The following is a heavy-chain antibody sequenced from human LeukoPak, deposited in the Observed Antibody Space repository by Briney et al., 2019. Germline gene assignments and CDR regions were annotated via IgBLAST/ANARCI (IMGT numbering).Heavy chain of an antibody. CDR2: INPNSGGT. Sequence: GASVKVSCKASGYTFTGYYMHWVRQAPGQGLEWMGWINPNSGGTNYAQKFQGRVTMTRDTSISTAYMELSRLRSDDTAVYYCARDLREVVPAAAKSNRYDFWSGSMDVWGKGTTVTVSS. CDR3: ARDLREVVPAAAKSNRYDFWSGSMDV. J-gene: IGHJ6*03. V-gene: IGHV1-2*02. CDR1: GYTFTGYY. D-gene: IGHD3-3*01.